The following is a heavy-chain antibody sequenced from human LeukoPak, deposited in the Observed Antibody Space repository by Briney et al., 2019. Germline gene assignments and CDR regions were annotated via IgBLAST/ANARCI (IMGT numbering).Heavy chain of an antibody. J-gene: IGHJ4*02. CDR2: ISSSSSYI. CDR1: GFTFSSYS. V-gene: IGHV3-21*01. Sequence: GGSLRLSCAASGFTFSSYSMNWVRQAPGKGLEWVSSISSSSSYIYYADSVKGRFTMSRDNAKNSLYLQVNSLRAEDTAMYYCARDRTLDSDGYPKFSYWGQGTLVTVSS. CDR3: ARDRTLDSDGYPKFSY. D-gene: IGHD5-18*01.